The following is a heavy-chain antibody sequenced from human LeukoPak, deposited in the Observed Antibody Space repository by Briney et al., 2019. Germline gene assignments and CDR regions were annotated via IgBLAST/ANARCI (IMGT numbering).Heavy chain of an antibody. Sequence: PGGSLRLSCAGSGFSFDDYGMHWVRQRPGKGLEWVSLISGDGATTHYADSVKGRFTISKDNYKNSLYLQMNSLRTDDTALYYCAKXXXYSGRXXXCWGQXTLVTVAS. CDR3: AKXXXYSGRXXXC. D-gene: IGHD5-12*01. CDR2: ISGDGATT. V-gene: IGHV3-43*02. J-gene: IGHJ4*02. CDR1: GFSFDDYG.